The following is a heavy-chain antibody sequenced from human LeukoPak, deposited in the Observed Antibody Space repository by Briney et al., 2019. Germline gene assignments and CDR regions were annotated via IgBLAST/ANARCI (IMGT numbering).Heavy chain of an antibody. Sequence: TGGSLRLSCAASGFSFSSYSMNWVRQAPGKGLEWVSYISSSGSTIYYADSVKGRFTISRDNSKNTLYLQMNSLRAEDTAVYYCAKDVGEEMATIREIGAFDIWGQGTVVTVSS. D-gene: IGHD5-24*01. V-gene: IGHV3-48*01. J-gene: IGHJ3*02. CDR2: ISSSGSTI. CDR3: AKDVGEEMATIREIGAFDI. CDR1: GFSFSSYS.